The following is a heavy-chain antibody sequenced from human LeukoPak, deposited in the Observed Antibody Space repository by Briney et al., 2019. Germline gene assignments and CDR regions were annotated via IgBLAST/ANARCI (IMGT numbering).Heavy chain of an antibody. CDR1: GFTFSSYG. Sequence: GGSLRLSCADSGFTFSSYGMHWVRQAPGKGLEWVAAISYDGSNRYYADSVKGRFTISRDISKKTLYLQMNSLITEDTAVYHCARDDCTTTTCYGAWGQGTQVTVSS. V-gene: IGHV3-30*03. J-gene: IGHJ4*02. CDR2: ISYDGSNR. CDR3: ARDDCTTTTCYGA. D-gene: IGHD2-2*01.